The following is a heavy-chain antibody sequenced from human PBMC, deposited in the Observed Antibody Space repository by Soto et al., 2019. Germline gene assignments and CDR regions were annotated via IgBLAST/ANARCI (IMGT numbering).Heavy chain of an antibody. V-gene: IGHV3-30-3*01. J-gene: IGHJ6*02. D-gene: IGHD6-6*01. CDR3: ARDQYSSSSDGRYYYGMDV. Sequence: GGSLRLSCAASGFTFSSYAMHWVRQAPGKGLEWVAVISYDGSNKYYADSVKGRFTISRDNSKNTLYLQMNSLRAEDTAVYYCARDQYSSSSDGRYYYGMDVWGQGTTVTVSS. CDR2: ISYDGSNK. CDR1: GFTFSSYA.